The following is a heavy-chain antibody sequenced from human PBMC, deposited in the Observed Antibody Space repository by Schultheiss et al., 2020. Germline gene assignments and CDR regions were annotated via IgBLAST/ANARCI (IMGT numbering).Heavy chain of an antibody. CDR1: GGPTSSSNW. D-gene: IGHD6-19*01. V-gene: IGHV4-59*12. Sequence: SETLSLTCGVSGGPTSSSNWWSWIRPPPGKGLEWIGYIYYSGSTNYNPSLKSRVTISVDTSKNQFSLKLSSVTAADTAVYYCATLAVAGTTPPYWGQGTLVTVSS. J-gene: IGHJ4*02. CDR3: ATLAVAGTTPPY. CDR2: IYYSGST.